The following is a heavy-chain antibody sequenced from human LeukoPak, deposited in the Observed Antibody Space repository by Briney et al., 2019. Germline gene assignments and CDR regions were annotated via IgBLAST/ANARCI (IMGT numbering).Heavy chain of an antibody. CDR3: ARARHSAMVGFVFDY. Sequence: PSETLSLTCTVSGGSISSGSYYWSWIRQPAGKGLEWIGRIFTSGSTKYNPSLKSRVTMSVDTSKNQFSLKLSSVTAADTAVYYCARARHSAMVGFVFDYWGQGTLVTVSS. D-gene: IGHD5-18*01. CDR2: IFTSGST. CDR1: GGSISSGSYY. J-gene: IGHJ4*02. V-gene: IGHV4-61*02.